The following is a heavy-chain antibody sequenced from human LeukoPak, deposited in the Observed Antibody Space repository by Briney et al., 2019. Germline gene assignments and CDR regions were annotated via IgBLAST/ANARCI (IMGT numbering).Heavy chain of an antibody. CDR3: ARGGDYYVSGSYLGH. CDR1: GGSISTYY. J-gene: IGHJ4*02. Sequence: SETLSLTCTVSGGSISTYYWTWIRQPPGKGLEWMGYIYHRGCANYNPSLKSRLSISVDTSKNQLSLTLSSVTAADAAVYYCARGGDYYVSGSYLGHWGQGTLVTVSS. CDR2: IYHRGCA. D-gene: IGHD3-10*01. V-gene: IGHV4-59*01.